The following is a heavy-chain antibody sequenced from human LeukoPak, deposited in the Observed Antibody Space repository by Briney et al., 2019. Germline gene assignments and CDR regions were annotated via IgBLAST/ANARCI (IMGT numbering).Heavy chain of an antibody. Sequence: SEPLSLTCAVYGGSFSGYYWSWIRQPPGKGLEWIGEINHSGSTNYNPSLKSRVTISVDTSKNQFSLKLSSVTAADTAVYYCASSLGKAGAYFDYWGQGTLVTVSS. V-gene: IGHV4-34*01. CDR2: INHSGST. CDR1: GGSFSGYY. D-gene: IGHD6-19*01. J-gene: IGHJ4*02. CDR3: ASSLGKAGAYFDY.